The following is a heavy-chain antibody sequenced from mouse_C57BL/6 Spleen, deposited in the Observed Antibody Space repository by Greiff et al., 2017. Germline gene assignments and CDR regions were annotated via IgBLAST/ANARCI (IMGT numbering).Heavy chain of an antibody. D-gene: IGHD2-12*01. J-gene: IGHJ2*01. CDR3: ARVYYSYYFDY. V-gene: IGHV5-17*01. Sequence: DVKLVESGGGLVKPGGSLKLSCAASGFTFSDYGMHWVRQAPEKGLEWVAYISSGSSTSYYADTVKGRFTISRDNAKNTLFLQMTSLRSEDTAMYYCARVYYSYYFDYWGQGTTLTVSS. CDR1: GFTFSDYG. CDR2: ISSGSSTS.